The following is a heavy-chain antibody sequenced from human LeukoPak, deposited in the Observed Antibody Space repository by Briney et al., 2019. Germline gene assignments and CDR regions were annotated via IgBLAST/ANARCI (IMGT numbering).Heavy chain of an antibody. Sequence: GRSLRLSCAASGFTFDDYAMHWVRQAPGKGLEGVSGISWNSGSIGYADSVKGRFTISRDNAKNSLYLQMNSLRAEDTALYYCAKDIEDTAMVGIDYWGQGTLVTVSS. D-gene: IGHD5-18*01. CDR1: GFTFDDYA. CDR3: AKDIEDTAMVGIDY. J-gene: IGHJ4*02. V-gene: IGHV3-9*01. CDR2: ISWNSGSI.